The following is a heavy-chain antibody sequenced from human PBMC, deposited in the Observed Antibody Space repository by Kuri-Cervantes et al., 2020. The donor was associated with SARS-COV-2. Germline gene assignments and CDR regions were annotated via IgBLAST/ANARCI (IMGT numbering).Heavy chain of an antibody. V-gene: IGHV4-30-2*01. CDR2: IYHSGST. J-gene: IGHJ6*02. Sequence: SETLSLTCAVSGGSISSGGYSWSWIRQPSGKGLEWIGYIYHSGSTYYNPSLKSRVTISVDRSKNQFSLKLSSVTAADTAVYYCARGRLIVVVPADLGMDVWGQGTTVTVSS. CDR3: ARGRLIVVVPADLGMDV. D-gene: IGHD2-2*01. CDR1: GGSISSGGYS.